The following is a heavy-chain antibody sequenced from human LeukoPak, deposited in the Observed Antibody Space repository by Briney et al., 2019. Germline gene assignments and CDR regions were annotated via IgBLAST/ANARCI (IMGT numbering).Heavy chain of an antibody. CDR3: ARAPAPNWFDP. CDR2: INPSGGST. Sequence: APVKVSCKASGYTFTGYYMHWVRQAPGQGLEWMGIINPSGGSTSYAQKFQGRVTMTRDTSTSTVYMELSSLRSEDTAVYYCARAPAPNWFDPWGQGTLVTVSS. D-gene: IGHD2-15*01. J-gene: IGHJ5*02. V-gene: IGHV1-46*01. CDR1: GYTFTGYY.